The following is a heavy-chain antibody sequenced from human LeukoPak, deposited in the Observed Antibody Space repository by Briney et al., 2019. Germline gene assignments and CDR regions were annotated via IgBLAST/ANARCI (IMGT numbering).Heavy chain of an antibody. CDR2: INTENGNT. V-gene: IGHV1-18*01. Sequence: AASVKVSCKASGYTFTNYGITWVRQAPGQGLERLGWINTENGNTNYAERLQGRVTMTTDTSTRTAYMELRGLRSEDTAIYYCARNSHGYGSGWQQFNLDFWGQGTLVTVA. CDR1: GYTFTNYG. J-gene: IGHJ4*02. CDR3: ARNSHGYGSGWQQFNLDF. D-gene: IGHD6-19*01.